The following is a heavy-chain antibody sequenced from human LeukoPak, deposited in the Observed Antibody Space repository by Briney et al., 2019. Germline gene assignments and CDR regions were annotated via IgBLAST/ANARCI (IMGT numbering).Heavy chain of an antibody. CDR1: GGSISSSSYY. CDR2: IYYSGST. D-gene: IGHD2-8*01. Sequence: SETLSLTCTVSGGSISSSSYYWGWIRQPPGKGLEWIGSIYYSGSTYYNPSLKSRVTISVDTSKNQFSLKLSSVTAADTAVYYCARGGHCTNGVCYYTTGDYWGQGTLVTVSS. CDR3: ARGGHCTNGVCYYTTGDY. V-gene: IGHV4-39*07. J-gene: IGHJ4*02.